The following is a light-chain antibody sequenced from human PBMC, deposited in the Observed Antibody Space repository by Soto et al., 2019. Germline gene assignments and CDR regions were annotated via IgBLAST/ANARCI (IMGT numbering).Light chain of an antibody. CDR3: QHYNSYSEA. CDR2: KAS. V-gene: IGKV1-5*03. CDR1: QSISSW. Sequence: DIQMTQSPSTLSSSLVDRFTITFRASQSISSWLAWYQQKPGKAPKLLIYKASTLKSGVPSRFSGSGSGTEFTLTISSLQPDDFATYYYQHYNSYSEAFGQGTK. J-gene: IGKJ1*01.